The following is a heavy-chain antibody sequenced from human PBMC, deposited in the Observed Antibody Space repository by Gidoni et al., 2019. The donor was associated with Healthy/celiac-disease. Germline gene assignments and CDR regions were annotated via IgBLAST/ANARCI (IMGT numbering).Heavy chain of an antibody. CDR1: GFTFSSYW. V-gene: IGHV3-7*01. Sequence: EVQLVESGGGLVQPGGSLRLSCAASGFTFSSYWMSWVRQAPGKGLEWVANIKQDGSEKYYVDSVKGRFTISRDNAKNSLYLQMNSLRAEDTAVYYCARRSSVVPAAMNAYYFDYWGQGTLVTVSS. CDR3: ARRSSVVPAAMNAYYFDY. J-gene: IGHJ4*02. CDR2: IKQDGSEK. D-gene: IGHD2-2*01.